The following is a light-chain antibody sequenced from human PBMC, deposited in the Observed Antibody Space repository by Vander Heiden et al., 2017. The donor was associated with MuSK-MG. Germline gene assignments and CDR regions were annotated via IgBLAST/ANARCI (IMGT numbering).Light chain of an antibody. Sequence: DIVMTQSPLSLPVTPGEPASISCRSSQSLLHSNGYNYLDWYMQKPGQSPQLLIYLGSNRASGVPDRFTRSRSGTDFTLKIIRVEAEDVGVYYCMQTLQSPITFGQGTRLE. CDR1: QSLLHSNGYNY. J-gene: IGKJ5*01. CDR2: LGS. V-gene: IGKV2-28*01. CDR3: MQTLQSPIT.